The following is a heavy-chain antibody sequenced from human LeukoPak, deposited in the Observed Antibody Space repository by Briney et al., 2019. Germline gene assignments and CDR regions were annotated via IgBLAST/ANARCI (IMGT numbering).Heavy chain of an antibody. CDR2: ISSSSSTI. V-gene: IGHV3-48*01. CDR3: ARESPRGGPDY. J-gene: IGHJ4*02. D-gene: IGHD3-10*01. Sequence: GGSLRLSCAASGFTFSSYSMNWVRQAPGKGPEWVSYISSSSSTIYYADSVKGRFTISRDNAKNSLYLQMNSLRAEDTAVYYCARESPRGGPDYWGQGTLVTVSS. CDR1: GFTFSSYS.